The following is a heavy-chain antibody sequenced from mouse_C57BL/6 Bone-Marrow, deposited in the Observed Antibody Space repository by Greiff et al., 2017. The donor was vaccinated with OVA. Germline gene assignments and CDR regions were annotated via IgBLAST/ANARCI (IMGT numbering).Heavy chain of an antibody. J-gene: IGHJ4*01. V-gene: IGHV7-3*01. CDR2: IRNKANGYTT. CDR3: ARSSNWVYAMDY. CDR1: GFTFTDYY. D-gene: IGHD4-1*01. Sequence: EVQRVESGGGLVQPGGSLSLSCAASGFTFTDYYMSWVRQPPGKALEWLGFIRNKANGYTTEYSASVKGRFTISRDNSQSILYLQMNALRAEDSATYYCARSSNWVYAMDYWGQGTSVTVSS.